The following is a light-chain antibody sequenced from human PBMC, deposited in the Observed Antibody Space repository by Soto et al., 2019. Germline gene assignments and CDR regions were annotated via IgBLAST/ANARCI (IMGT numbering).Light chain of an antibody. Sequence: DIQMTQSPSSLSASVGDRVTITCQASQDISNYLNWYQQKPGKAPKLLIYDASNLETGVPSRFSGSGSGTDFTLTISILQPEDIATYYCQQYDMLPPITFGQGTRLEIK. CDR3: QQYDMLPPIT. CDR1: QDISNY. J-gene: IGKJ5*01. CDR2: DAS. V-gene: IGKV1-33*01.